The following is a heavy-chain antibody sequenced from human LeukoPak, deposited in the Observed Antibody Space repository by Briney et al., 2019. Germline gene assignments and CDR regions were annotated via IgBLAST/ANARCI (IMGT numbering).Heavy chain of an antibody. CDR1: EFSVKYNY. CDR3: ARWTNFHTFDI. V-gene: IGHV3-53*01. D-gene: IGHD1-1*01. J-gene: IGHJ3*02. CDR2: LYSAGST. Sequence: GGSLRLSCAASEFSVKYNYMTWVRQAPGKGLEWVSLLYSAGSTNYADSVKGRFTISRDDSKNTVYLQMNSLRAEDTAVYYCARWTNFHTFDIWGQGTLVTVSS.